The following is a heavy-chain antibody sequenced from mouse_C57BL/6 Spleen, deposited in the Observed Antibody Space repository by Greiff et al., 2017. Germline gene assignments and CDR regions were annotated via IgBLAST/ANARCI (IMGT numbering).Heavy chain of an antibody. Sequence: VQLKQSGAELVRPGASVKLSCTASGFNIKDYYMHWVKQRPEQGLEWIGRIDPEDGDTEYAPKFQGKATMTADTSSNTAYLQLSSLTSEDTAVYYCSLWLGKSWFAYWGQGTLVTVSA. CDR1: GFNIKDYY. D-gene: IGHD2-2*01. CDR2: IDPEDGDT. CDR3: SLWLGKSWFAY. V-gene: IGHV14-1*01. J-gene: IGHJ3*01.